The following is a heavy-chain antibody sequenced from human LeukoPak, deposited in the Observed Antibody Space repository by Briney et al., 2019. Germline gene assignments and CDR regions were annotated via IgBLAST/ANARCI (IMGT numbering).Heavy chain of an antibody. J-gene: IGHJ4*02. Sequence: GGSLRLSCAASGFTLISFEMNWVRQAPGKGLEWVSYISSSGSTIYYTGSVKGRFTFSTDKAKNSLYVEMNSRRGEGTAVHYCGRGDGYNVDYWGQGTLVTVS. CDR3: GRGDGYNVDY. V-gene: IGHV3-48*03. CDR2: ISSSGSTI. D-gene: IGHD5-24*01. CDR1: GFTLISFE.